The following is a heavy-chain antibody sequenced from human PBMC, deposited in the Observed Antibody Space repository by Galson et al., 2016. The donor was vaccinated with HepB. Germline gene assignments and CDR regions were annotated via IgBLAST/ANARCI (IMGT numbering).Heavy chain of an antibody. CDR3: AQEVGWLRFAFGS. Sequence: SLRLSCAASGFTFSDYWMNWVRQAPGKGLEWISYISSSRNTIDYADSVKGRFTISRDDAKNSLYLQMNNLSVGDTAIYHCAQEVGWLRFAFGSWGQGTLVTVSS. J-gene: IGHJ5*01. V-gene: IGHV3-48*01. CDR1: GFTFSDYW. CDR2: ISSSRNTI. D-gene: IGHD5-12*01.